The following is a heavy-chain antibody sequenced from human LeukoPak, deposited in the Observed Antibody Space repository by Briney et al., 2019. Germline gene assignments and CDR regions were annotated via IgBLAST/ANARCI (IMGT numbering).Heavy chain of an antibody. J-gene: IGHJ4*02. CDR1: GGTFSSYA. V-gene: IGHV1-69*05. Sequence: ASVKVSCKASGGTFSSYAISWVRQAPGQGLEWMGGIIPIFGTANYAQKLQGRVTITTDESTSTAYMELSSLRSEDTAVYYCARGRYYYDRGFDYWGQGTLVTVSS. D-gene: IGHD3-22*01. CDR3: ARGRYYYDRGFDY. CDR2: IIPIFGTA.